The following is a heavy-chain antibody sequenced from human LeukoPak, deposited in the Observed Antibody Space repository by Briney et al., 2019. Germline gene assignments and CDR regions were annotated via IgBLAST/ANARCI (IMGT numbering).Heavy chain of an antibody. Sequence: GGSLRLSCAASGFPFGSYAMNWVRQAPGKGLEWVGFIRSKAYGGTTEYAASVKGRFTISRDDSKSIAYLQMNSLKTEDTAVYYCTRGSTITIFGVVSPDYWGQGTLVTVSS. V-gene: IGHV3-49*04. CDR3: TRGSTITIFGVVSPDY. J-gene: IGHJ4*02. CDR2: IRSKAYGGTT. CDR1: GFPFGSYA. D-gene: IGHD3-3*01.